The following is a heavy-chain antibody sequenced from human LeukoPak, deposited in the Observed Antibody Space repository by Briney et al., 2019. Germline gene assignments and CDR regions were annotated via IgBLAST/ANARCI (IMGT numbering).Heavy chain of an antibody. CDR2: ISYDGSNK. Sequence: GGSLRLSCAASGFTFSSYAMHWVRQAPGKGLEWVAVISYDGSNKYYADSVKGRFTISRDNSKNTLYLQMNSLRAEDTAVYYCARVEGGWYFSNPIDYWGRGTLVTVSS. V-gene: IGHV3-30-3*01. CDR1: GFTFSSYA. D-gene: IGHD6-19*01. J-gene: IGHJ4*02. CDR3: ARVEGGWYFSNPIDY.